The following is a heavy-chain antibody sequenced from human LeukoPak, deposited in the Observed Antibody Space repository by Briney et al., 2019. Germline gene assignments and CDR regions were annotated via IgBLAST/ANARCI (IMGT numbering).Heavy chain of an antibody. J-gene: IGHJ6*03. CDR2: IYYSGST. Sequence: PSETLSLTCTVSGDSISSYYWSWIRQPPGKGLEWIGYIYYSGSTNYNPSLKSRVTISVDTSKNQFSLKLSSVTAADTAVYYCARGNWNYGWNYYYYYMDVWGKGTTVTVSS. D-gene: IGHD1-7*01. CDR3: ARGNWNYGWNYYYYYMDV. V-gene: IGHV4-59*01. CDR1: GDSISSYY.